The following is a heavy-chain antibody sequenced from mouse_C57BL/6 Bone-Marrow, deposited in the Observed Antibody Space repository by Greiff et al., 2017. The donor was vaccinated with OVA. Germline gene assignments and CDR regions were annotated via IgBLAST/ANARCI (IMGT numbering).Heavy chain of an antibody. CDR3: AREATMVTTWYFDV. CDR2: ILPSIGRT. Sequence: QVQLQQSGSELRSPGSSVKLSCKDFDSEVFPIAYMSWVRQKPGHGFEWIGGILPSIGRTIYGEKFEDKATLDADTLSNTAYLELNSLTSEDSAIYYCAREATMVTTWYFDVWGTGTTVTVSS. V-gene: IGHV15-2*01. CDR1: DSEVFPIAY. J-gene: IGHJ1*03. D-gene: IGHD2-2*01.